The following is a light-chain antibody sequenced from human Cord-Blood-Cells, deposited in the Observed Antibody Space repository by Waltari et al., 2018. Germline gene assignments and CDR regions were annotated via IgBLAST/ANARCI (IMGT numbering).Light chain of an antibody. Sequence: MQITLILSSLSAPVGDRVTITCRASQSISSYLNWYQQKPGKAPKLLIYAASSLQSGVPSRFSGSGSGTDFTLTISSLQPEDFATYYCQQSYSTPRTFGQGTKLEIK. CDR2: AAS. CDR1: QSISSY. J-gene: IGKJ2*01. V-gene: IGKV1-39*01. CDR3: QQSYSTPRT.